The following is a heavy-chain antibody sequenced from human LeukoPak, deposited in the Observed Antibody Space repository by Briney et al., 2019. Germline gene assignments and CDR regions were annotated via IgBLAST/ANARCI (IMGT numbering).Heavy chain of an antibody. D-gene: IGHD3-10*01. Sequence: SETLSLTCTVSGASTVSHYWSWIRRPPGKGLEWLGYISRSGHTNYNPSLKSRLSMSVATSKSHFSLNLTSVTAADTAIYYCARLSFGDSHFDQWGQGTLVTVSS. V-gene: IGHV4-59*08. CDR1: GASTVSHY. J-gene: IGHJ4*02. CDR2: ISRSGHT. CDR3: ARLSFGDSHFDQ.